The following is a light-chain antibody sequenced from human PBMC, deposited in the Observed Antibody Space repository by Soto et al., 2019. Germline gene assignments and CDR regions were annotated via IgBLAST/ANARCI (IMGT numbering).Light chain of an antibody. J-gene: IGKJ1*01. CDR1: QSVSSD. CDR2: GAS. Sequence: ETVMTQSPATLSVSPGERATLSCRASQSVSSDLAWYQQKPGQAPRLLMFGASIRATNISARFTGSRSGTDFTLTISSLQSEDFAVYVCQQYNTWPRTFGQGTKVESK. CDR3: QQYNTWPRT. V-gene: IGKV3-15*01.